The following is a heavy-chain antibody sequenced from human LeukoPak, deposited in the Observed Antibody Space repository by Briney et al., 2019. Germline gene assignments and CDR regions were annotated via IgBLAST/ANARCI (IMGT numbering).Heavy chain of an antibody. Sequence: SETLSLTCTVSGGSISIYYWSWIRQPPGKGLEWIGYIYDSGSTNYNPSLKSRVTISVDTSKNQFSLKLSSVTAADTAVYYCARVLASYCSSTSCYAEGAFDIWGQGTMVTVSS. J-gene: IGHJ3*02. CDR2: IYDSGST. V-gene: IGHV4-59*12. D-gene: IGHD2-2*01. CDR3: ARVLASYCSSTSCYAEGAFDI. CDR1: GGSISIYY.